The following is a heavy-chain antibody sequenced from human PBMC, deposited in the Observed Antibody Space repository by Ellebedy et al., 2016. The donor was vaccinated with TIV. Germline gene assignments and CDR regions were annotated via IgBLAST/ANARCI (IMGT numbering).Heavy chain of an antibody. Sequence: SETLSLTCTVSGGSISSANWWRWVRQAPGEALEWIGEIFHTGSTNYNPSLKSRVIISLDKSKNQFSLTLSSVTVADTAVYFCVREQGRTSTLRQEVWDWFDPWGQGTQVTVSS. CDR2: IFHTGST. CDR3: VREQGRTSTLRQEVWDWFDP. J-gene: IGHJ5*02. CDR1: GGSISSANW. D-gene: IGHD1-26*01. V-gene: IGHV4-4*02.